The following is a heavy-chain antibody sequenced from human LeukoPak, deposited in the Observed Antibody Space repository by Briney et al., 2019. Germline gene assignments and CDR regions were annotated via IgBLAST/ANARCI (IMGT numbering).Heavy chain of an antibody. V-gene: IGHV3-74*01. J-gene: IGHJ4*02. CDR3: GKDRVIAATGRFSGLFDS. Sequence: GGSLRLSCAASGFTLSSYWMHWVRQAPGKGLVWVSRINSDGSSTSYADSVKGRFTISRDNFKDTLYLQMNSLRAEDTAVYYCGKDRVIAATGRFSGLFDSWGQGTLVTVSS. CDR1: GFTLSSYW. D-gene: IGHD6-13*01. CDR2: INSDGSST.